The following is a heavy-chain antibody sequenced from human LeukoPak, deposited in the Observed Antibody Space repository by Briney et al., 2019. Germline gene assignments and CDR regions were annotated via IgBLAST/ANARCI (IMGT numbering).Heavy chain of an antibody. Sequence: GASVKVSCKASGGTFSSYAISWVRQAPGQGLEWMGGIIPIFGTANYAQKFQGRVTITTDESTSTAYMELSSLRSEDTAVYYCARAAGGGSYNGRPFAFDYSGQGTLVTVSS. CDR1: GGTFSSYA. CDR3: ARAAGGGSYNGRPFAFDY. J-gene: IGHJ4*02. D-gene: IGHD1-26*01. V-gene: IGHV1-69*05. CDR2: IIPIFGTA.